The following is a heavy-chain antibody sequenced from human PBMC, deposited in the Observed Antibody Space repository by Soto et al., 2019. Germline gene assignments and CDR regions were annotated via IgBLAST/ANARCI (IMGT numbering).Heavy chain of an antibody. D-gene: IGHD3-10*01. CDR2: INYLETT. Sequence: QLQLHMSGSGLVKPSQTLSLTCTVSGASITYGAYSWSWIRQTPGKGLEWIGYINYLETTFYNPSFESRLTLSIDRTKNQFSLNLKSMSAADRAVYFCARGGGFDSFDYWGQGILVTVSS. CDR3: ARGGGFDSFDY. V-gene: IGHV4-30-2*01. J-gene: IGHJ4*02. CDR1: GASITYGAYS.